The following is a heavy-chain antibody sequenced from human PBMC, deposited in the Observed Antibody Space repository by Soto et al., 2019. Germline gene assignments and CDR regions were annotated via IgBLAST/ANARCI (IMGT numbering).Heavy chain of an antibody. J-gene: IGHJ4*02. CDR3: ASSRGLTGVFDY. CDR2: ISSSSSYI. D-gene: IGHD1-20*01. V-gene: IGHV3-21*01. Sequence: LRLSCAASGFTFSSYSMNWVRQAPGKGLEWVSSISSSSSYIYYADSVKGRFTISRDNAKNSLYLQMNSLRAEDTAVYYCASSRGLTGVFDYWGQGTLVTVSS. CDR1: GFTFSSYS.